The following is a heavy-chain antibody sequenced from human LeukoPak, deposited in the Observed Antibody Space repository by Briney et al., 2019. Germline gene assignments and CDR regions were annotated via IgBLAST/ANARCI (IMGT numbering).Heavy chain of an antibody. CDR1: GGSISSYY. CDR3: ARAGRDGNNYFDY. Sequence: SETLSLTCTVSGGSISSYYWSWIRQPPGKGLEWIGYIYYSGSTNYNPSLKSRVTISVDTSKNQFSLKLSSVTAADTAVYYCARAGRDGNNYFDYWGQGTLVTVSS. V-gene: IGHV4-59*01. J-gene: IGHJ4*02. CDR2: IYYSGST. D-gene: IGHD5-24*01.